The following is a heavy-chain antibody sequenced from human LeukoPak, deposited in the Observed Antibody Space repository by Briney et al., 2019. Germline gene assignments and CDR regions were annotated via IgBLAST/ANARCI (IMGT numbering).Heavy chain of an antibody. V-gene: IGHV4-61*02. J-gene: IGHJ4*02. CDR1: GGSISSGSYY. Sequence: IPSETLSLTCTVSGGSISSGSYYWSWIRQPAGEGLEWIGRIYTSGTTNYNPSLKSRVTISVDKSKNLFSLKLTSVIAADTAIYYCARGGDAAPFDYWGQGTLVTVSS. D-gene: IGHD5-12*01. CDR2: IYTSGTT. CDR3: ARGGDAAPFDY.